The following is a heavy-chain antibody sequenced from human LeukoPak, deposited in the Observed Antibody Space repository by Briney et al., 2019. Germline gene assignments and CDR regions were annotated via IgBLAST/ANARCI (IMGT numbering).Heavy chain of an antibody. Sequence: PGGSLRLSCAASGFTFSSYSMSWVRQAPGKGLEWVSVIYSGGSTYYADSVKGRFTISRDNSKNTLYLQMNSLRAEDTAVYYCARIYDSSGTIDYWGQGTLVTVSS. CDR3: ARIYDSSGTIDY. CDR1: GFTFSSYS. J-gene: IGHJ4*02. CDR2: IYSGGST. D-gene: IGHD3-22*01. V-gene: IGHV3-53*01.